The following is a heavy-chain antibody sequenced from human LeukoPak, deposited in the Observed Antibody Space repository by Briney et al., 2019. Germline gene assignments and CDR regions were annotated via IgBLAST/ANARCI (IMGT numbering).Heavy chain of an antibody. V-gene: IGHV3-15*01. Sequence: GGSLRLSCAASGFTFSSAWMSWVRQAPGKGLEWVGRIKSKTDGGTTDYAAPVKGRFTISRDDSKNTLYLQMNSLKTEDTAVYYCTTDQYFDWYDYWGQGTLVTVSS. CDR1: GFTFSSAW. CDR3: TTDQYFDWYDY. D-gene: IGHD3-9*01. J-gene: IGHJ4*02. CDR2: IKSKTDGGTT.